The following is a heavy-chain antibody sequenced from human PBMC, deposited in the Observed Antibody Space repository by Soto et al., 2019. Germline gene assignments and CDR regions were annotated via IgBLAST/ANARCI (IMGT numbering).Heavy chain of an antibody. J-gene: IGHJ5*02. CDR3: ARVGHYDILTGPVLGFDP. D-gene: IGHD3-9*01. CDR1: GGSISSYY. Sequence: QVQLQESGPGLVKPSETLSLTCTVSGGSISSYYWGWIRQPPGKGLEWIGYIYYSGSTNYNPSLKSRVTISVDTSKNQFSLKLSSVTAADTAVYYCARVGHYDILTGPVLGFDPWGQGALVTVSS. V-gene: IGHV4-59*01. CDR2: IYYSGST.